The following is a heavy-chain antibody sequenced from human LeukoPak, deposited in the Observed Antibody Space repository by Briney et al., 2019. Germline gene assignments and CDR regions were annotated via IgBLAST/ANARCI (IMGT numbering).Heavy chain of an antibody. CDR1: GFTFSSYS. J-gene: IGHJ6*02. V-gene: IGHV3-48*02. Sequence: PGGSLRLSCAASGFTFSSYSMNWVRQAPGKGLEWVSYISSSSSTIYYADSVKGRFTISRDNAKNSLYLQMNSLRDKDTAVYYCARDGYNYFPYYYGMDVWGQGTTVTVSS. CDR2: ISSSSSTI. CDR3: ARDGYNYFPYYYGMDV. D-gene: IGHD5-12*01.